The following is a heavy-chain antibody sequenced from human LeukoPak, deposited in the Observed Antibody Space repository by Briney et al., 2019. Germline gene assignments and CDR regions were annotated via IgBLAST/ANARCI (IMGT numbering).Heavy chain of an antibody. V-gene: IGHV5-51*01. CDR1: GYSFTSYW. J-gene: IGHJ4*02. CDR2: IYPGDSDT. CDR3: ARFKGRMYYYDSSGYFDY. D-gene: IGHD3-22*01. Sequence: GESLKISCKGSGYSFTSYWIGWVRQMPGKGLEWMGIIYPGDSDTRYSPSFQGQVTISADKSISTAYLQWSSLKASDTAMYYCARFKGRMYYYDSSGYFDYWGQGTLVTVSS.